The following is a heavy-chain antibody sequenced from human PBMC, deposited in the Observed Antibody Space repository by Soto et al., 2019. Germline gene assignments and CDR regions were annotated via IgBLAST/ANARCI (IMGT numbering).Heavy chain of an antibody. CDR1: GFTFSSYG. D-gene: IGHD4-17*01. CDR2: ISYDGSNK. CDR3: SKGKGDVYGSLFDY. V-gene: IGHV3-30*18. J-gene: IGHJ4*02. Sequence: QVQLVESGGGVVQPGRSLRLSCAASGFTFSSYGMHWVRQAPGKGLEWVAVISYDGSNKYYADSVKGRFPISRDNSKNTLYLQMNSLRAEDTAVYYCSKGKGDVYGSLFDYWGQGTLVTVSS.